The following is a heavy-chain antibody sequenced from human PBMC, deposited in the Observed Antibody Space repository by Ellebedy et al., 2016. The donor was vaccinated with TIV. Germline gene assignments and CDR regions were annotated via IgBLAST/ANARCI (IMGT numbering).Heavy chain of an antibody. D-gene: IGHD3-10*01. CDR1: GYTLTELS. CDR2: INPSGGST. J-gene: IGHJ4*02. CDR3: ARGEYYYGSGSYYNVLDY. V-gene: IGHV1-46*01. Sequence: AASVKVSCKVSGYTLTELSMHWVRQAPGQGLEWMGIINPSGGSTSYAQKFQGRVTMTRDTSTSTVYMELSILRSEDTAVYYCARGEYYYGSGSYYNVLDYWGQGTLVTVSS.